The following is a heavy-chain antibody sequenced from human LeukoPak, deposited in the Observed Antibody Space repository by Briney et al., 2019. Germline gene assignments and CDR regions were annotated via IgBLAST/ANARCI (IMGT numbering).Heavy chain of an antibody. CDR2: IYYSGST. J-gene: IGHJ4*02. D-gene: IGHD3-3*01. Sequence: PSETLSLTCTVSGGSISSYYWSWIRQPPGKGLEWIGYIYYSGSTYYNPSLKSRVTISVDTSKNQFSLKLSSVTAADTAVYYCARGEYYDFWSGYSHFDYWGQGTLVTVSS. V-gene: IGHV4-30-4*08. CDR1: GGSISSYY. CDR3: ARGEYYDFWSGYSHFDY.